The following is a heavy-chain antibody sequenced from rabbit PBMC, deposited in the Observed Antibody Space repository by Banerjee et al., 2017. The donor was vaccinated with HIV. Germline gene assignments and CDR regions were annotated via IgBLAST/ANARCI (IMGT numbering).Heavy chain of an antibody. V-gene: IGHV1S40*01. CDR3: ARDHADGAGFTYDL. CDR1: GFSFSSAYY. CDR2: IYPGSSDIT. D-gene: IGHD6-1*01. J-gene: IGHJ4*01. Sequence: QSLEESGGDLVKPGASLTLTCTASGFSFSSAYYMCWVRQAPGKGLEWIACIYPGSSDITYYASWAKGRFTISKTSSTTVTLQMTSLTAADTATYFCARDHADGAGFTYDLWGPGTLVTVS.